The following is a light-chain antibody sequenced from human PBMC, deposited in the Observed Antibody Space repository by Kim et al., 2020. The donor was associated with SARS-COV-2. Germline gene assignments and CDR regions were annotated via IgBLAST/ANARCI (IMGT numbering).Light chain of an antibody. V-gene: IGLV2-8*01. J-gene: IGLJ3*02. CDR3: SSYAGSNNLV. CDR1: SSDVGGYNY. CDR2: EVS. Sequence: GQSVTVSCTGTSSDVGGYNYVSWYQQQPGKAPKLMIYEVSKRPSGVPDRFSGSKSGNTASLTVSGLQAEDEAEYYCSSYAGSNNLVFGGGTQLTVL.